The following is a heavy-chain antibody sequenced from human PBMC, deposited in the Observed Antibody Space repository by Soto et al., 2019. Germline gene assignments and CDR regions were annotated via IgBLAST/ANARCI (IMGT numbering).Heavy chain of an antibody. CDR2: ISWNSGSI. CDR1: GFTFDDYA. Sequence: EVQLVESGGGLVQPGRSLRLSCAASGFTFDDYAMHWVRQAPGKGLEWVSGISWNSGSIGYADSVKGRFTISRDNAKNSLYLQMNSLRAEDTALYYCAKGAIWGQGTRVTVSS. CDR3: AKGAI. V-gene: IGHV3-9*01. J-gene: IGHJ3*02.